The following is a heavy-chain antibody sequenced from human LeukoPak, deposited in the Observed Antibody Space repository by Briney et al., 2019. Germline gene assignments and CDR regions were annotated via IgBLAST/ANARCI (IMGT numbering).Heavy chain of an antibody. CDR2: MKEDGGEI. CDR3: ARDRGYSTFDY. CDR1: AFPFSSYW. J-gene: IGHJ4*02. Sequence: GGSLRLSCEASAFPFSSYWMSWVRQAPGKGLEWVANMKEDGGEINYVDSVKGRFTISRDNAKNSLFLQMNSLRVEDTAVYYCARDRGYSTFDYWGQGTLVTVSS. V-gene: IGHV3-7*01. D-gene: IGHD4-23*01.